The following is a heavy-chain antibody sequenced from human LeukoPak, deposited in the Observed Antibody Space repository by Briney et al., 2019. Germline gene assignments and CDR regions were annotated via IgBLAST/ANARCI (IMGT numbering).Heavy chain of an antibody. D-gene: IGHD3-9*01. CDR2: MNPNSGNT. J-gene: IGHJ6*02. V-gene: IGHV1-8*01. Sequence: GASVKVSCRASGYSFTSYDINWVRQATGQGLEWMGWMNPNSGNTGYAQKLQGRVTMTTDTSTSTAYMELRSLRSDDTAVYYCARDGEIFSPYYYYYGMDVWGQGTTVTVSS. CDR1: GYSFTSYD. CDR3: ARDGEIFSPYYYYYGMDV.